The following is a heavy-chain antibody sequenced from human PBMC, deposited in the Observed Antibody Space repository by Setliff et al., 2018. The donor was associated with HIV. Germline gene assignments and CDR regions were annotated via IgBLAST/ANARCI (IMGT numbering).Heavy chain of an antibody. CDR2: IKDTGAT. Sequence: PSETLSLTCNVSGFSFRNSFYNWGWIRQPPGKGLEWIGHIKDTGATNYSPSLKSRVTMSIDTSNKQFSLKLSTVTAADTAAYYCSGDQSDWFYWGQGTLVTVSS. CDR3: SGDQSDWFY. CDR1: GFSFRNSFYN. J-gene: IGHJ4*02. V-gene: IGHV4-39*07. D-gene: IGHD3-3*01.